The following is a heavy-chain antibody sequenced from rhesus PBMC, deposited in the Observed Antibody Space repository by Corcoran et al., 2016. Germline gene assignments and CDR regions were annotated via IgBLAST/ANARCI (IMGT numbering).Heavy chain of an antibody. CDR1: GYSTSSGYF. D-gene: IGHD4-23*01. CDR2: ISSVSQST. V-gene: IGHV4-99*01. CDR3: ARIHPEYFEL. Sequence: QVQLRESGPGLVKPSATLSLTCAVSGYSTSSGYFWAWIRQPPGKGLEYIGYISSVSQSTSYNPSLKSRVTISKDTSKNQFSLNLASVTAADTAVYYCARIHPEYFELWGQGALVIVSS. J-gene: IGHJ1*01.